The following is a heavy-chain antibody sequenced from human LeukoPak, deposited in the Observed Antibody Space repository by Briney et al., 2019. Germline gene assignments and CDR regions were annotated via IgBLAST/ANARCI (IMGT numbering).Heavy chain of an antibody. J-gene: IGHJ4*02. Sequence: ASVKVSCKASGSTFTSYGHRWVRQAPGQGLEWMGWISTYYGNTNYAQKLQGRVTMTTDTSTSTAYMELRSLRSDDTAVYYCARAQQLLPLFDYWGQGTLVTVSP. CDR1: GSTFTSYG. CDR2: ISTYYGNT. CDR3: ARAQQLLPLFDY. D-gene: IGHD6-13*01. V-gene: IGHV1-18*01.